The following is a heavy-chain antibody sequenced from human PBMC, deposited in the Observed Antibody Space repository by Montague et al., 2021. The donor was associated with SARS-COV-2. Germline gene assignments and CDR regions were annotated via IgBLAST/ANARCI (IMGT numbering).Heavy chain of an antibody. CDR1: GGSLSGYY. CDR2: INHSANT. V-gene: IGHV4-34*01. J-gene: IGHJ6*02. Sequence: SETLSLTCAVYGGSLSGYYWCWIRQPPEKGLEWIGEINHSANTKYNPSLKSPVTLSIDTSKNQFSLKMTSVTAADTATYYCASGIYPSGSYYNRYYYGLNIWGPGTTVIVSS. D-gene: IGHD3-10*01. CDR3: ASGIYPSGSYYNRYYYGLNI.